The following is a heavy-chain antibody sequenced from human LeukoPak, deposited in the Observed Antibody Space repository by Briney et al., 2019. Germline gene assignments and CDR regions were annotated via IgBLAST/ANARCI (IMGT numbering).Heavy chain of an antibody. CDR3: ARVGIAAAGGDFDY. CDR1: GYTFTSNY. J-gene: IGHJ4*02. V-gene: IGHV1-46*01. CDR2: IYPRDGST. D-gene: IGHD6-13*01. Sequence: GASVKVSCKASGYTFTSNYIHWVRQAPGQGLEWMGMIYPRDGSTSYAQKFQGRVTVTRDTSASTAYMELSSLRSEDTAVYYCARVGIAAAGGDFDYWGQGTLVTVSS.